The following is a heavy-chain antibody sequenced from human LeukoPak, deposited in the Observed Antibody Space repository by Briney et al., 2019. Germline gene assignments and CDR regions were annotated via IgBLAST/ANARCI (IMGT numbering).Heavy chain of an antibody. CDR2: IYPAESDT. V-gene: IGHV5-51*01. Sequence: GESLKISCKCSGFFFPSLWIGWVRPVAGQGLEWSGIIYPAESDTRYSPSFQGQVTISADKSVSTAYQQRSSLKASETATYYRTSPQHYIHNRNSYADHGVDVWGAGKMITVSS. D-gene: IGHD1-14*01. CDR1: GFFFPSLW. J-gene: IGHJ3*01. CDR3: TSPQHYIHNRNSYADHGVDV.